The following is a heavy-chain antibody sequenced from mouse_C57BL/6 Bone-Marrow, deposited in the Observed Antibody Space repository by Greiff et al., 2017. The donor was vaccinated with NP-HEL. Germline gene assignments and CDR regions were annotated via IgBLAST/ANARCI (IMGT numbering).Heavy chain of an antibody. Sequence: EVKVEESGGGLVKPGGSLKLSCAASGFTFSSYAMSWVRQTPEKRLEWVATISDGGSYTYYPDNVKGRFTISRDNAKNNLYLQMSHLKSEDTAMYYCARDKTPWPFFDYWGQGTTLTVSS. CDR3: ARDKTPWPFFDY. CDR2: ISDGGSYT. V-gene: IGHV5-4*01. CDR1: GFTFSSYA. J-gene: IGHJ2*01.